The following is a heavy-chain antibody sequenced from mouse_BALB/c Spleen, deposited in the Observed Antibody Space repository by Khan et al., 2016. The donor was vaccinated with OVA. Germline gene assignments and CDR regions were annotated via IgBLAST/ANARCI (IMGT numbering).Heavy chain of an antibody. CDR3: ARETTATPY. CDR1: GFSLTSYG. Sequence: QVQLKESGPGLVTPSQSLSIPCTVSGFSLTSYGVQWVRQPAGKGLEWLEIIWAGCSTNYKSALISRLSISKYNHKSQVFLKTNSLQTDDTAMYYYARETTATPYWGQGTLVTVSA. V-gene: IGHV2-9*02. D-gene: IGHD1-2*01. CDR2: IWAGCST. J-gene: IGHJ3*01.